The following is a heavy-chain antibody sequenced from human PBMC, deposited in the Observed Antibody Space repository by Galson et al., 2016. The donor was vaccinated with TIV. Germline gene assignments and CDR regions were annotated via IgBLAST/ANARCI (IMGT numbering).Heavy chain of an antibody. V-gene: IGHV1-69*13. J-gene: IGHJ6*02. CDR2: VIPLSGT. CDR3: ARGGHYALDV. CDR1: GGVFNNAA. D-gene: IGHD3-16*01. Sequence: SVKVSCKASGGVFNNAAIIWVRQAPGQGLEWMGGVIPLSGTTAAQEFQDRVSITVDDSTKTTYLDLRSLTSDDTAVYYCARGGHYALDVWGQGTAVTVSS.